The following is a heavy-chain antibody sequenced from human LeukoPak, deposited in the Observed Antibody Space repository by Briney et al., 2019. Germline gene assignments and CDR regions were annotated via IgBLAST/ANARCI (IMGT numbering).Heavy chain of an antibody. CDR3: AKAYYDILTGFDY. CDR2: ISGSGGST. CDR1: GFTFSSYA. J-gene: IGHJ4*02. Sequence: GGSLRLSCAASGFTFSSYAMSWVRQAPGKGLEWVSGISGSGGSTYYADSVKGRFTISRDNSKNTLYLQMNSLRAEDTAVYYCAKAYYDILTGFDYWGQGTLVTVSS. V-gene: IGHV3-23*01. D-gene: IGHD3-9*01.